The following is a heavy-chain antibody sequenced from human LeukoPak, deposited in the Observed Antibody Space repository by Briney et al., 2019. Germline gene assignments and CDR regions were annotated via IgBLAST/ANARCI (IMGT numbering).Heavy chain of an antibody. CDR2: ISHSGGST. V-gene: IGHV3-23*01. CDR1: GFTCSSYA. D-gene: IGHD2-15*01. CDR3: AQQVGYCSSGSCYFTY. Sequence: GGSLRLSCAASGFTCSSYAMSWVRQAPEKGLEWVSAISHSGGSTYYADSVKGRFTISRDKSKNTLSLQMNSLRAEDTPVYYCAQQVGYCSSGSCYFTYWGQGTLVTVSS. J-gene: IGHJ1*01.